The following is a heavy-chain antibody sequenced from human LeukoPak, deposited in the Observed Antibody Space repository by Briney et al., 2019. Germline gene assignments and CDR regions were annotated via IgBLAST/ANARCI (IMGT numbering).Heavy chain of an antibody. J-gene: IGHJ4*02. V-gene: IGHV3-30*02. CDR3: AKDQSTDYYDTSGPKGY. D-gene: IGHD3-22*01. CDR1: GFTFSIYG. Sequence: GGSLRLSRAASGFTFSIYGMHWVRQAPGKGLEWVAFIRYDGNNEYYADSVKGRFTISRDNSKNTLYLQMNSLRAEDTAVYYCAKDQSTDYYDTSGPKGYWGQGTLVTVSS. CDR2: IRYDGNNE.